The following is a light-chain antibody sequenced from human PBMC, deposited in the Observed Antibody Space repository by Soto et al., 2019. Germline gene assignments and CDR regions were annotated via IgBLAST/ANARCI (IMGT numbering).Light chain of an antibody. Sequence: AIRMTQSPSSLSASTGDRVTITFRASQGISSYLAWYQQKPGKAPKLLIYDASSLESGVPSRFSGSGSGTEFTLTISSLQPDDSATYHCQQYSSYWTFGQGAKVDI. J-gene: IGKJ1*01. CDR2: DAS. CDR1: QGISSY. CDR3: QQYSSYWT. V-gene: IGKV1-8*01.